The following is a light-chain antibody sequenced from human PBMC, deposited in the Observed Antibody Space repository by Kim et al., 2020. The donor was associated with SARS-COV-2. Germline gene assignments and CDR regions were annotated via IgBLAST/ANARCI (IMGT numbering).Light chain of an antibody. Sequence: EIVLTQSPATLSLSPGERATLSCRASQSVGNYLAWYQQKPAQAPRLLISDASNRATDIPTRFSGSGSGTDFTLSISSLEREDFAVYYCQQCGNWWTFGQGTKL. V-gene: IGKV3-11*01. J-gene: IGKJ2*01. CDR1: QSVGNY. CDR2: DAS. CDR3: QQCGNWWT.